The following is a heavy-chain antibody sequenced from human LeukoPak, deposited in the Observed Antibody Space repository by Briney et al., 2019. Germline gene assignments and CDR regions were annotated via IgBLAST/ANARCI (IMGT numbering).Heavy chain of an antibody. Sequence: PSETLSLTCTVSGGSISSYYWSWIRQPPGKGLEWIGEINHSGSTNYNPSLKSRVTISVDTSKNQFSLKLSSVTAADTTVYYCARFANYYDSSFFEVVITALFDYWGQGTLVTVSS. CDR3: ARFANYYDSSFFEVVITALFDY. V-gene: IGHV4-34*01. CDR1: GGSISSYY. D-gene: IGHD3-22*01. J-gene: IGHJ4*02. CDR2: INHSGST.